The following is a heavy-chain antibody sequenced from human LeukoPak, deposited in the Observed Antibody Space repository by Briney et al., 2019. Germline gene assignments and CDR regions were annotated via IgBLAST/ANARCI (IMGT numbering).Heavy chain of an antibody. CDR1: GGSISTYY. CDR3: AKSITMAPNYYYGMDV. D-gene: IGHD3-10*01. CDR2: IYTSGST. J-gene: IGHJ6*02. V-gene: IGHV4-4*07. Sequence: PSETLSLTCTVSGGSISTYYWSWIRQPAGKGLEWIGRIYTSGSTNYNPSPQSRVTMSIDTSKNQFSLKLTSVTAADTAVYYCAKSITMAPNYYYGMDVWGQGATVTVSS.